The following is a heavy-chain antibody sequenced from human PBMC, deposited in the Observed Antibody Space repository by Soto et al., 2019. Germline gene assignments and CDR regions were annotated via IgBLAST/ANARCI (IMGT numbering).Heavy chain of an antibody. D-gene: IGHD3-16*01. V-gene: IGHV4-38-2*02. CDR3: ARDLGGPDP. CDR1: GYSISSGYY. J-gene: IGHJ5*02. Sequence: KTSETLSLTCAVSGYSISSGYYWGWIRQPPGKGLEWIGSIYHSGSTYYNPSLKSRVTISVDTSKNQFSLKLSSVTAADTAVYYCARDLGGPDPWGQGTLVTVSS. CDR2: IYHSGST.